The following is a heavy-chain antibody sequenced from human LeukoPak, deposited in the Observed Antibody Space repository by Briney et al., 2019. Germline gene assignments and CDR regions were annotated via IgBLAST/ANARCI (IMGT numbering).Heavy chain of an antibody. J-gene: IGHJ4*02. Sequence: GGSLRLSCAASGFTFSSYEMNWVRQAPGKGLEWISYISGSGSTIDYADSVKGRFTISRDNAKNSLYLQMNSLRAEDTAVYSCARDRGSSWYFDYWGQGTLVTVSS. V-gene: IGHV3-48*03. D-gene: IGHD6-13*01. CDR1: GFTFSSYE. CDR2: ISGSGSTI. CDR3: ARDRGSSWYFDY.